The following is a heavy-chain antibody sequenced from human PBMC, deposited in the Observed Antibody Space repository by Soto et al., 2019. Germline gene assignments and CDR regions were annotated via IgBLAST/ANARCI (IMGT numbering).Heavy chain of an antibody. V-gene: IGHV4-31*03. CDR3: ARAKITIFGVVMSSENWFDP. J-gene: IGHJ5*02. D-gene: IGHD3-3*01. CDR2: IYHSGST. CDR1: GGSISSGGYY. Sequence: SETLSLTCTVSGGSISSGGYYWSWIRQHPGKGLEWIGYIYHSGSTYYNPSLKSRVTISVDTSKNQFSLKLSSVTAADTAVYYCARAKITIFGVVMSSENWFDPWGQGTLVTVSS.